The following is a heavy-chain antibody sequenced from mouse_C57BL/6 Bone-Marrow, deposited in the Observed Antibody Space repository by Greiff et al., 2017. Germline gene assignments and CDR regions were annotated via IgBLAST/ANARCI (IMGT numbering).Heavy chain of an antibody. V-gene: IGHV14-3*01. CDR2: IDPANGNT. Sequence: EVQLQQSVAELVRPGASVKLSCTASGFNFKNTYMHWVKQRPEQGLEWIGRIDPANGNTKYAPKFQGKATITANTSSNTAYLQLSSLTSEYTAIYYGAAYDLYYYAMDYWGQGTSVTVSS. CDR3: AAYDLYYYAMDY. D-gene: IGHD6-5*01. J-gene: IGHJ4*01. CDR1: GFNFKNTY.